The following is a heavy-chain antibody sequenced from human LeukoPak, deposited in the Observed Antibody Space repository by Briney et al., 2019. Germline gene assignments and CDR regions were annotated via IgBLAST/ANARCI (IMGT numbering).Heavy chain of an antibody. J-gene: IGHJ3*02. CDR1: GYTFTSYG. CDR2: MNPNSGNT. V-gene: IGHV1-8*02. CDR3: AVGVRGSGSYQIWGHAFDI. Sequence: AAVKVSCKASGYTFTSYGIGWVRQATGQGLEWMGWMNPNSGNTGYAQKFQRRVTLTRNTSISTAYMELSSLRSEDTAVYYCAVGVRGSGSYQIWGHAFDIWGQGPMVTVSS. D-gene: IGHD3-10*01.